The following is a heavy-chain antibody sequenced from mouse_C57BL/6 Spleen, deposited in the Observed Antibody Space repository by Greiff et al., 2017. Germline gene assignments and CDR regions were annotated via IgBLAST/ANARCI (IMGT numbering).Heavy chain of an antibody. CDR1: GFTFSSYG. V-gene: IGHV5-6*02. CDR2: ISSGGSYT. J-gene: IGHJ4*01. CDR3: ARQYDYVYAMDY. D-gene: IGHD2-4*01. Sequence: DVMLVESGGDLVKPGGSLKLSCAASGFTFSSYGMSWVRQTPDQRLEWVATISSGGSYTYYPDSVKGRFTISRDNAKNTLYLQMSSLKSEDTAMYYCARQYDYVYAMDYWGQGTSVTVSS.